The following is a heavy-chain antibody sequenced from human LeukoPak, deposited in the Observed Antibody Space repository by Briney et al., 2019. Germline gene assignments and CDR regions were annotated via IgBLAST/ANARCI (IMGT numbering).Heavy chain of an antibody. CDR2: TRNKANSYTT. CDR3: ARARGYSDY. V-gene: IGHV3-72*01. J-gene: IGHJ4*02. Sequence: GGSLRLSCAASGFTFSDHYMDWVRQAPGKGLEWVGRTRNKANSYTTEYATSVKGRFTISRDDSKNSLYLQMNSLKTEDTAVYYCARARGYSDYWGQGTLVTVSS. CDR1: GFTFSDHY. D-gene: IGHD5-12*01.